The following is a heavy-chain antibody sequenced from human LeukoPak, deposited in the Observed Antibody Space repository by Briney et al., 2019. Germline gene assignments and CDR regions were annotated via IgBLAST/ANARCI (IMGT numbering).Heavy chain of an antibody. J-gene: IGHJ6*03. CDR2: ISSSGSTI. V-gene: IGHV3-11*01. D-gene: IGHD3-3*01. Sequence: GSLRLSWAASGFTFSDYYMSWIRQAPGKGLEWVSYISSSGSTIYYADSVKGRFTISRDNAKNSLYLQMNSLRAEDTAVYYCAREAGNYDFWRTYYYYYMDVWGKGTTVTVSS. CDR3: AREAGNYDFWRTYYYYYMDV. CDR1: GFTFSDYY.